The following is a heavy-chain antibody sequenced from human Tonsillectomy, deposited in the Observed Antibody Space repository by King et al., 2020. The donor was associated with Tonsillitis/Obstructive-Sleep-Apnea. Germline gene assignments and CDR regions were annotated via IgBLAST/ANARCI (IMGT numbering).Heavy chain of an antibody. V-gene: IGHV3-73*02. CDR1: GFTFSGSA. J-gene: IGHJ4*02. D-gene: IGHD3-10*01. CDR3: TRLHYYGSGDTDF. CDR2: IRSKANSYAT. Sequence: VQLVESGGGLVQPGGSLKLSCAASGFTFSGSAMHWVRQASGKGLEWVGRIRSKANSYATAYAASVKGRFTISRDDSKNTAYLQMNSLKTEDTAVYYCTRLHYYGSGDTDFWGQGTLVTVSS.